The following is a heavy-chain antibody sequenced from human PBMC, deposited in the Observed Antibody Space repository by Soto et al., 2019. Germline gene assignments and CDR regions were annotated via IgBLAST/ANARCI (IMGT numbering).Heavy chain of an antibody. CDR2: ISWDSGRI. CDR1: GFTFSDYA. D-gene: IGHD3-9*01. V-gene: IGHV3-9*01. Sequence: GGSLRLSCAASGFTFSDYAMYWVRPGPGKGLEWVSGISWDSGRIGYADSVKGRFTISRDNAKNSLYLQMNSLRAEDTAVYYCARDADILTGSDAFDIWGQGTMVTV. J-gene: IGHJ3*02. CDR3: ARDADILTGSDAFDI.